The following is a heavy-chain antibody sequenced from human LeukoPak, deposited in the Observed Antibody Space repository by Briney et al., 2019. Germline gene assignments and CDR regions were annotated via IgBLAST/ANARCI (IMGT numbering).Heavy chain of an antibody. CDR1: GFTFSHYY. CDR3: ARGSSLVF. CDR2: TNQDGSVE. V-gene: IGHV3-7*01. Sequence: GGSLRLSCVASGFTFSHYYMSWVRQAPGQGLEWVAHTNQDGSVEFHVDSVKGRFTISRDNAKNSLYLQMNSLRAEDTAVYYCARGSSLVFWGQGTLVTVSS. D-gene: IGHD6-6*01. J-gene: IGHJ4*02.